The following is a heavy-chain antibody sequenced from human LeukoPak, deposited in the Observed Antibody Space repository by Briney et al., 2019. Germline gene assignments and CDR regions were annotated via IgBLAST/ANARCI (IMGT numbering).Heavy chain of an antibody. CDR2: IYPGDSNT. Sequence: GESLKISCKASGYSFTTYWIGRLRQMPGKGLEWMGIIYPGDSNTRYSPSFEGQVTFSADKSINTAYLQWSSLKASDTAIFYCARQGYYGSGSYLADYWGQGTLVTVSS. D-gene: IGHD3-10*01. V-gene: IGHV5-51*01. CDR3: ARQGYYGSGSYLADY. J-gene: IGHJ4*02. CDR1: GYSFTTYW.